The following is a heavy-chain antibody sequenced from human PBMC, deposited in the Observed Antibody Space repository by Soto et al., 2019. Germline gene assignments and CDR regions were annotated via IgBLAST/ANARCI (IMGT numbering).Heavy chain of an antibody. J-gene: IGHJ5*01. CDR1: GGTFSSDT. CDR3: ARTEGTALVPGA. CDR2: IIPIVTIV. Sequence: QVQLVQSGAEVKKPGSSVKVSCKASGGTFSSDTISWVRQAPGQGLEWMGRIIPIVTIVTYAPKFQGRLTISMNKATTTVYRELSSLRPEDTAMYYCARTEGTALVPGAWGNGTLVTVS. V-gene: IGHV1-69*02. D-gene: IGHD2-21*02.